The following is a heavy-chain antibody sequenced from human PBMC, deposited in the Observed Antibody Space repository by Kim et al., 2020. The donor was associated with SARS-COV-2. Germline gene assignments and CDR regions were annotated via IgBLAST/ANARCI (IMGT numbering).Heavy chain of an antibody. CDR3: ARDAYCSGGSCLNAFDI. J-gene: IGHJ3*02. Sequence: VQGRITISRDNAKNTLYLQMNSLRAEDTAVYYCARDAYCSGGSCLNAFDIWGQGTMVTVSS. D-gene: IGHD2-15*01. V-gene: IGHV3-74*01.